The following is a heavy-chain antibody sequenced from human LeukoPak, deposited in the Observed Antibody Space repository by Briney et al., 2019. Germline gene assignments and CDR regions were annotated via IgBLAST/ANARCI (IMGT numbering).Heavy chain of an antibody. V-gene: IGHV4-4*02. CDR3: ARQRSIAAGKGWFDP. J-gene: IGHJ5*02. Sequence: PSGTLSLTCAVSGGSISSSNWWSWVRQPPGKGLEWIGEIYHSGSTNYNPSLKSRVTISVDTSKNQFSLKLSSVTAADTAVYYCARQRSIAAGKGWFDPWGQGTLVTVSS. D-gene: IGHD6-6*01. CDR2: IYHSGST. CDR1: GGSISSSNW.